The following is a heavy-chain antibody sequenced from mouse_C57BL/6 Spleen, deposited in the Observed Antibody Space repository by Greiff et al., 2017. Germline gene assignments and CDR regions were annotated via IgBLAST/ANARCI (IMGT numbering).Heavy chain of an antibody. D-gene: IGHD2-4*01. CDR1: GYTFTSYW. CDR2: IDPSDSYT. CDR3: ARGGLRRDYAMDY. J-gene: IGHJ4*01. Sequence: VQLQQPGAELVRPGTSVKLSCKASGYTFTSYWMHWVKQRPGQGLEWIGVIDPSDSYTNYNQKFKGKATVTVDTSSSTAYMQLSSLTSEDSAVYYCARGGLRRDYAMDYWGQGTSVTVSS. V-gene: IGHV1-59*01.